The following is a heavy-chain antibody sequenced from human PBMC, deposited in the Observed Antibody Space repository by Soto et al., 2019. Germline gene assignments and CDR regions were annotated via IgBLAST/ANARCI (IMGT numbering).Heavy chain of an antibody. D-gene: IGHD3-10*01. CDR3: AVYGSGSYMYYGMDV. J-gene: IGHJ6*02. Sequence: PGGSLRLSCAASGFTFSSYSMNWVRQAPGKGLEWVSSISSSSSYIYYADSVKGRFTISRDNAKNSLYLQMNSLRAEDTAVYYCAVYGSGSYMYYGMDVWGQGTTVTVSS. CDR1: GFTFSSYS. CDR2: ISSSSSYI. V-gene: IGHV3-21*01.